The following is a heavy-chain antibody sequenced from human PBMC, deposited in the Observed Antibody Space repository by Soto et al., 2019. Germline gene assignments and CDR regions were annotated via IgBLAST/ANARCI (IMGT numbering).Heavy chain of an antibody. CDR2: IYSGGST. CDR3: ARDRTAAGIDY. J-gene: IGHJ4*02. Sequence: EVQLVESGGGLVQPGGSLRLSCAASGFTVSSNYMSWVRQAPGKGLEWVSVIYSGGSTYYADSVKGRFTISRDSSKNTLYLQMNSLGAEDTAVYYCARDRTAAGIDYWGQGTLVTVSS. D-gene: IGHD6-13*01. V-gene: IGHV3-66*01. CDR1: GFTVSSNY.